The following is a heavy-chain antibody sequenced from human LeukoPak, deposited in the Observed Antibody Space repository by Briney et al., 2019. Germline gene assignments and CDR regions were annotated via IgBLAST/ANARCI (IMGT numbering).Heavy chain of an antibody. CDR2: ISYDGSNK. D-gene: IGHD1-1*01. J-gene: IGHJ3*02. V-gene: IGHV3-30-3*01. Sequence: GGSLRLSCAASGFTFSSYAMHWVRQAPGKGLEWVAVISYDGSNKYYADSVKGRFTISRDNSKNTLYLQMNSLRAEDTAVYYCARIRTTPFYAFDIWGQGTMVTVSS. CDR1: GFTFSSYA. CDR3: ARIRTTPFYAFDI.